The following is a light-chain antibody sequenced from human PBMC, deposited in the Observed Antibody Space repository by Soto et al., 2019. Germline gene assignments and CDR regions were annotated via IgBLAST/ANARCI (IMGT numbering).Light chain of an antibody. J-gene: IGKJ5*01. CDR3: QQYTSSLIT. Sequence: EIVLTQSPATLSFSPGERATLSCRASQSVSSSLAWYQQKPGQAPRLLIYGASGRATGIPDRFSGSGSGTDFTLTISRLEPEDFAVYYCQQYTSSLITFGQGTRLEIK. CDR1: QSVSSS. V-gene: IGKV3-20*01. CDR2: GAS.